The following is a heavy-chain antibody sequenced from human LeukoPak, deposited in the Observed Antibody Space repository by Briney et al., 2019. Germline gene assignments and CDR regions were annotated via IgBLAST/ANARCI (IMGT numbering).Heavy chain of an antibody. Sequence: ASVKVSCKASGYTFTTYYMHWVRQAPGQGLEWMGIINPSAGTTTYAQKFQGRVTMTSDMSTSTVYMELSSLRSEDTAVYYCARASSITIFGVVIIKSFAFDPWGQGTLVTVSS. CDR2: INPSAGTT. J-gene: IGHJ5*02. V-gene: IGHV1-46*01. CDR3: ARASSITIFGVVIIKSFAFDP. D-gene: IGHD3-3*01. CDR1: GYTFTTYY.